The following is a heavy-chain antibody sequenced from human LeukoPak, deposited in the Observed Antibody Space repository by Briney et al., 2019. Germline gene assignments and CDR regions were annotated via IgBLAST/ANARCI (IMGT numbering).Heavy chain of an antibody. CDR1: GFTFDDYA. D-gene: IGHD3-10*01. CDR2: ISGDGGST. V-gene: IGHV3-43*02. J-gene: IGHJ6*02. Sequence: GGSLRLSCAASGFTFDDYAMHWVRQAPGKGLEWVSLISGDGGSTYYADSVKGRFTISRDNSKNSLYLQMNSLRTGDTALYYCAKDRVLWFGELLSNYYYYYGMDVWGQGTTVTVSS. CDR3: AKDRVLWFGELLSNYYYYYGMDV.